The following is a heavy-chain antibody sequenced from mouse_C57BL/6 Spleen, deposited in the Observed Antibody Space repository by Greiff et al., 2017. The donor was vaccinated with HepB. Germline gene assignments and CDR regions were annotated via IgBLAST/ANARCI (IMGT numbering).Heavy chain of an antibody. CDR2: IDPETGGT. CDR1: GYTFTDYE. V-gene: IGHV1-15*01. CDR3: TRGRDWDGYYFDY. Sequence: VQLQQSGAELVRPGASVTLSCKASGYTFTDYEMHWVKQTPVHGLEWIGAIDPETGGTAYNQKFKGKAILTADKSSSTAYMELRSLTSEDSAVYYCTRGRDWDGYYFDYWGQGTTLTVSS. J-gene: IGHJ2*01. D-gene: IGHD4-1*01.